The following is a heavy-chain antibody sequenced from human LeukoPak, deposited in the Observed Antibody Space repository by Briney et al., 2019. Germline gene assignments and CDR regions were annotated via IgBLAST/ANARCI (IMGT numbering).Heavy chain of an antibody. CDR2: INHSGST. J-gene: IGHJ3*02. V-gene: IGHV4-34*01. CDR3: ARLGGIAAARALRFDI. Sequence: SETLSLTCAVYGGSFSGYYWSWIRQPPGKGLEWIGGINHSGSTNYNPSLKSRVTISVDTSKNQFSLKLSSVTAADTAVYYCARLGGIAAARALRFDIWGQGTMVTVSS. CDR1: GGSFSGYY. D-gene: IGHD6-13*01.